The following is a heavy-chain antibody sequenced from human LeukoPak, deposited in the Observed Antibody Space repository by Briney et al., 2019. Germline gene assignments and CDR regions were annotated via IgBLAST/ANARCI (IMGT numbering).Heavy chain of an antibody. V-gene: IGHV4-59*01. CDR1: GGSISSYY. CDR2: IYYSGNT. D-gene: IGHD3-22*01. Sequence: SETLSLTCTVSGGSISSYYWSWIRQPPGKGLEWIGHIYYSGNTNYNPSLKCRVTISVDTSKNQFSLQLSSVTAADTAVYHCARGDKSGPWDYWGQGTLVTVSS. CDR3: ARGDKSGPWDY. J-gene: IGHJ4*02.